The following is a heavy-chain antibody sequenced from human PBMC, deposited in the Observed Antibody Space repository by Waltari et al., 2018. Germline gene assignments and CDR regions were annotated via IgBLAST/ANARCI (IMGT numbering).Heavy chain of an antibody. CDR1: GGPINSETYY. V-gene: IGHV4-61*02. CDR2: TYSNGES. D-gene: IGHD3-16*01. CDR3: ARGDDRPARYFFDS. Sequence: QVQLRESGPGLVKPSQTLSLTSSVSGGPINSETYYWGWVRKAADKGLEWIGRTYSNGESRYSPSLDRRVTISVDRSRNQCSLSLRSVTVADTAIYFCARGDDRPARYFFDSWGQGILVTVSS. J-gene: IGHJ5*01.